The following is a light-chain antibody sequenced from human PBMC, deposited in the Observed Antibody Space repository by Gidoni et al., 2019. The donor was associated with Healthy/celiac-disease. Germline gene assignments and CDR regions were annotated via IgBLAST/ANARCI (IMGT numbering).Light chain of an antibody. J-gene: IGKJ4*01. CDR3: QKYNSGGQLT. Sequence: DIQMTQSPSSLSASVGDRVTITCRASQGISNYLAWYQQKPGKVPKLLIYAASTLQSGVPSRFSGSGSGTDFTLTISSLQPEDVATYYCQKYNSGGQLTFXGXTKVEIK. V-gene: IGKV1-27*01. CDR1: QGISNY. CDR2: AAS.